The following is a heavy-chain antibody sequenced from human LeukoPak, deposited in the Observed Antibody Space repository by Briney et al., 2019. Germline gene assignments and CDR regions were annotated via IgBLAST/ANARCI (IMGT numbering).Heavy chain of an antibody. Sequence: ASVKVSFTTSGYTFTNYDINWVRQATGQGLEWMGWMNPNSGNTGYAQKFQGRVTMTRNTSISTAYMELSSLRSEDTAVYYCARGQIHGWDYFDFWGQGTLVTVSS. CDR3: ARGQIHGWDYFDF. D-gene: IGHD6-19*01. J-gene: IGHJ4*02. V-gene: IGHV1-8*01. CDR2: MNPNSGNT. CDR1: GYTFTNYD.